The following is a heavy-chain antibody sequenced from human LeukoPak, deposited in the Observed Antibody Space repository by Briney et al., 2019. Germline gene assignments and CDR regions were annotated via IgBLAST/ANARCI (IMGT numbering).Heavy chain of an antibody. Sequence: PGGSLRLSCAASGFTFSSYAMHWVRQAPGKGLEWVAVISYDGSNKYYADSVKGRFTISGDNSKNTLYLQMNSLRAEDTAVYYCARASGWYFDYWGQGTLVTVSS. CDR2: ISYDGSNK. CDR3: ARASGWYFDY. D-gene: IGHD6-19*01. J-gene: IGHJ4*02. CDR1: GFTFSSYA. V-gene: IGHV3-30-3*01.